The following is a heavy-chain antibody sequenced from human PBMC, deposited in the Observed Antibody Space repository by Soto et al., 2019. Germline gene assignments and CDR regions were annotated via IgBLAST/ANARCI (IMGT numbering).Heavy chain of an antibody. J-gene: IGHJ4*02. V-gene: IGHV3-48*02. CDR1: GFTFSSYS. D-gene: IGHD3-22*01. CDR3: ARDPDSDYYDSSTFDY. CDR2: ISSSSSTI. Sequence: PGGSLRLSCAASGFTFSSYSMNWVRQAPGKGLEWVSYISSSSSTIYYADSVKGRFTISRDNAKNSLYLQMNSLRDEDTAVYYCARDPDSDYYDSSTFDYWGQGTLVTVSS.